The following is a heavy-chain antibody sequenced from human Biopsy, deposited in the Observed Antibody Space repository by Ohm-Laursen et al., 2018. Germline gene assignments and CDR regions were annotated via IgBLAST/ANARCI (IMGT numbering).Heavy chain of an antibody. CDR3: ARCSTPYYDFWSGYQPTYYFDY. D-gene: IGHD3-3*01. CDR2: ISAYNGQT. J-gene: IGHJ4*02. CDR1: GYSLSTFG. V-gene: IGHV1-18*01. Sequence: GASVKVSCKASGYSLSTFGLNWVRQAPGLGLEWMGWISAYNGQTSCAPNFQGRLIMTTDTSTGTAYMELRSLRSDDTAVYYCARCSTPYYDFWSGYQPTYYFDYWGQGTLVTVSS.